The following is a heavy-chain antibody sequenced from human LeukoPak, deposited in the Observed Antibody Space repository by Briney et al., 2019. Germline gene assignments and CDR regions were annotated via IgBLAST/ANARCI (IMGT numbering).Heavy chain of an antibody. CDR2: IIPILGIA. J-gene: IGHJ5*02. CDR1: GGTFSSYA. D-gene: IGHD6-6*01. Sequence: ASVKVSCKASGGTFSSYAISWVRQAPGQGLEWMGRIIPILGIANYAQKFQGRVTITADKSTSTAYMELSSLRSEDTAVYYCAREGPFIAARLFSGDWFDPWGQGTLVTVSS. V-gene: IGHV1-69*04. CDR3: AREGPFIAARLFSGDWFDP.